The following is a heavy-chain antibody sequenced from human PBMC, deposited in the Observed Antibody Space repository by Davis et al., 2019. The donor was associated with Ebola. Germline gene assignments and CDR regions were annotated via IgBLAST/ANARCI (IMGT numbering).Heavy chain of an antibody. CDR1: GFTFTANS. V-gene: IGHV3-48*02. CDR2: ISSSGGTT. D-gene: IGHD1-26*01. J-gene: IGHJ4*02. CDR3: VRAGSGSYYSVFDN. Sequence: GESLKISCITSGFTFTANSMNWVRQAPGKGLEWISYISSSGGTTYYADFVQGRFTISRDNAKKSLYLQMNSLRDEDTAVYYCVRAGSGSYYSVFDNWGQGSLVTVTS.